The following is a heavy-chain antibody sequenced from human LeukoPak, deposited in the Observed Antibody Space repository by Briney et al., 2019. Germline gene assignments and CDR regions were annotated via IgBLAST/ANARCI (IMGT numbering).Heavy chain of an antibody. D-gene: IGHD5-18*01. CDR2: INSDGSST. CDR1: GFTFSSYW. CDR3: ARDWEDTAMVYYYGMDV. V-gene: IGHV3-74*01. Sequence: GGSLRLSCAASGFTFSSYWMHWVRQAPGKGLVWVSRINSDGSSTSYADSVKGRFTTSRDNAKNTLYLQMNSLRAEDTAVYYCARDWEDTAMVYYYGMDVWGQGTTVTVSS. J-gene: IGHJ6*02.